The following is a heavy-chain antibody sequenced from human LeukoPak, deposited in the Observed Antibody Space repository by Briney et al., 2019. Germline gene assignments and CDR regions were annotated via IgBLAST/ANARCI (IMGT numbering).Heavy chain of an antibody. CDR2: IRYDGSNK. V-gene: IGHV3-30*02. CDR1: GFTFSSYG. CDR3: AKDPGTTIYYYSYMDV. Sequence: GGSLRLSCAASGFTFSSYGMHWVRQAPGKGLEGVAFIRYDGSNKYYADSVKGRFTISRDNSKNTLYLQMNSLRAEDTAVYYCAKDPGTTIYYYSYMDVWGKGTTVTVSS. D-gene: IGHD1-1*01. J-gene: IGHJ6*03.